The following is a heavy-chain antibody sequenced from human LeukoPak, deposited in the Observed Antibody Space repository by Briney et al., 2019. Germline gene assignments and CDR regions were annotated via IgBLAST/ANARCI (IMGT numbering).Heavy chain of an antibody. V-gene: IGHV1-18*01. CDR3: ARNLMVQGVIMVGYFDY. Sequence: GASVKVSCKASGYTFTSYGISWVRQAPGQGLEWMGWISAYNGNTNYAQKLQGRVTMTTDTSTSTAYMELRSLRSDDTAVYYCARNLMVQGVIMVGYFDYWGQGTLVTVSS. J-gene: IGHJ4*02. D-gene: IGHD3-10*01. CDR1: GYTFTSYG. CDR2: ISAYNGNT.